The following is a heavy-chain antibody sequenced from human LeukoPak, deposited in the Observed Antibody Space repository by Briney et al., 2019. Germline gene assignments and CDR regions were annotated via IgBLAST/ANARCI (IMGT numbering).Heavy chain of an antibody. CDR3: ARQRTYYYDSSGYGFDY. CDR1: GYSISSGYY. D-gene: IGHD3-22*01. J-gene: IGHJ4*02. V-gene: IGHV4-38-2*01. Sequence: SETLSLTCAVSGYSISSGYYWGWIRPPPGKGLEWIGSIYHSGSTYYNPSLKSRVTISVDTSKNQFSLKLSSVTAADTAVYYCARQRTYYYDSSGYGFDYWGQGTLVTVSS. CDR2: IYHSGST.